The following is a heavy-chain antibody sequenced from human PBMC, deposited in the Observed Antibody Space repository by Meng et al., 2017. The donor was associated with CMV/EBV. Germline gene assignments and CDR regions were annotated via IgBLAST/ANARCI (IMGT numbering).Heavy chain of an antibody. J-gene: IGHJ6*02. CDR2: IVVGSGNT. CDR1: GFTFTSSA. Sequence: SLKVSCKASGFTFTSSAVQWVRQARGQRLEWIGWIVVGSGNTNYAQKFQERVTITRDMSTSTAYMELSSLRSEDTAVYYCARDYRITIGPFYYYYGMDVWGQGTTVTVSS. CDR3: ARDYRITIGPFYYYYGMDV. D-gene: IGHD3-9*01. V-gene: IGHV1-58*01.